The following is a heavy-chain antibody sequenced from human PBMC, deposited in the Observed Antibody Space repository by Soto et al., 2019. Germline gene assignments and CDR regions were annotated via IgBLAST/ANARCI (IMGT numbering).Heavy chain of an antibody. Sequence: QVQLQQWGAGLLKPSETLSLTCAVYGGSFSGYYWSWIRQPPGKGLEWIGEINHSGSTNYNPSLKSRVTISVDTSKNQFSLKLSSVTAADTAMYYCARGLVPPMVRGPYRRVFDYWGQGTLVTVSS. D-gene: IGHD3-10*01. CDR2: INHSGST. J-gene: IGHJ4*02. V-gene: IGHV4-34*01. CDR3: ARGLVPPMVRGPYRRVFDY. CDR1: GGSFSGYY.